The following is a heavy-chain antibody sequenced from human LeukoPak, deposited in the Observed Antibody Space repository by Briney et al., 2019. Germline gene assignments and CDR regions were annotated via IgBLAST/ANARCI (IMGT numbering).Heavy chain of an antibody. J-gene: IGHJ5*02. D-gene: IGHD1-1*01. CDR3: AKASYNIAKENWFDP. CDR2: ISGSGGST. Sequence: GGSLRLSCAASGFTFSSYALSWVRQAPGKGLEWVSGISGSGGSTYYADSVKGRFTVSRDNSKNTLFLQMNGPRPEDTAVYYCAKASYNIAKENWFDPWGQGTLVTVSS. V-gene: IGHV3-23*01. CDR1: GFTFSSYA.